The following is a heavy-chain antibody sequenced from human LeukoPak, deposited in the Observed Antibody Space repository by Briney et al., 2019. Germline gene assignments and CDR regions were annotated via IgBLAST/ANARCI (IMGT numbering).Heavy chain of an antibody. D-gene: IGHD3-9*01. CDR1: GFTFSGYG. J-gene: IGHJ4*02. CDR3: TKERRRDDNLTGSFSD. Sequence: PGGSLRLSCAASGFTFSGYGMHWVRQAPGKGLEWVTFIRYDERNKYYADSVKGRFTISRDNSKNTLYLQMNSLRAEDTAVYYCTKERRRDDNLTGSFSDWGQGILVTVSS. CDR2: IRYDERNK. V-gene: IGHV3-30*02.